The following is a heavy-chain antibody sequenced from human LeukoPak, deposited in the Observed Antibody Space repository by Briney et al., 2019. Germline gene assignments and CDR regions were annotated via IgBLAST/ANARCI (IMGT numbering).Heavy chain of an antibody. CDR1: GFTLSDHW. CDR2: IKQDGSEK. Sequence: PGGSLRLSCAASGFTLSDHWMTWVRQAPGKGLEWVAYIKQDGSEKYYVDSVKGRFTISRDNSKNSLYLQMNSLRAEDTAVYYCARGGGYFDYWGQGTLVTVSS. V-gene: IGHV3-7*04. D-gene: IGHD5-12*01. J-gene: IGHJ4*02. CDR3: ARGGGYFDY.